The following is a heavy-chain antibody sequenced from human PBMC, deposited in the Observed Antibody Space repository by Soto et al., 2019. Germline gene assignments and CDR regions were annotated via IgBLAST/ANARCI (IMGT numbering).Heavy chain of an antibody. CDR1: GGSFSGYY. CDR2: INHSGST. J-gene: IGHJ4*02. CDR3: ATNGRGRGDYDFDY. V-gene: IGHV4-34*01. Sequence: SETLSLTCAVYGGSFSGYYWSWIRQPPGKGLEWIGEINHSGSTNYNPSLKSRVTISVDTSKNQFSLKLSSVTAADTAVYYCATNGRGRGDYDFDYWGQGTLVTVSS. D-gene: IGHD4-17*01.